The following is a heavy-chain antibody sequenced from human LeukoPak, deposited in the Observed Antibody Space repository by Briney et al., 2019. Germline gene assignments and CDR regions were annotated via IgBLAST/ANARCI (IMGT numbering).Heavy chain of an antibody. CDR3: ARVQAVGVPVAIDAYYSYGMDV. D-gene: IGHD2-2*02. Sequence: VASVKVSCKASGSTLSRNSISWVRQVPGQGLKWMGRFIPMVGVAAYAQKFQGRITITEDRSTNTAFMELSSLRSEDTAVYYCARVQAVGVPVAIDAYYSYGMDVWGQGTAVTVSS. CDR1: GSTLSRNS. J-gene: IGHJ6*02. CDR2: FIPMVGVA. V-gene: IGHV1-69*04.